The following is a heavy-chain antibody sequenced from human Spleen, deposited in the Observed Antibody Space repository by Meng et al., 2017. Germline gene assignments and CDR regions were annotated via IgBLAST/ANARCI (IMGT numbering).Heavy chain of an antibody. CDR3: AKAGDGGYYPYYFDY. J-gene: IGHJ4*02. D-gene: IGHD3-22*01. CDR1: GFTFDDYT. Sequence: GGSLRLSCAASGFTFDDYTMHWVRQAPGKGLEWVSLISWDGGSTSYADSVKGRFTISRDNSKNSLFLQMNSLRTEDTGLYYCAKAGDGGYYPYYFDYWGQGTLVTVSS. CDR2: ISWDGGST. V-gene: IGHV3-43*01.